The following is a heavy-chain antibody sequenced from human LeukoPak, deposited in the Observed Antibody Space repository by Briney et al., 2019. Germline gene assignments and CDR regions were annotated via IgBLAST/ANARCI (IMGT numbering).Heavy chain of an antibody. Sequence: KPSETLSLTCAVSGGSISSGGYSWSWIRQPPGKGLEWIGYIYHSGSTNYNPSLKSRVTISVDTSKNQFSLKLSSVTAADTAVYYCASSTGRIGTSDYWGQGTLVTVSS. J-gene: IGHJ4*02. CDR2: IYHSGST. D-gene: IGHD1-1*01. V-gene: IGHV4-30-2*01. CDR3: ASSTGRIGTSDY. CDR1: GGSISSGGYS.